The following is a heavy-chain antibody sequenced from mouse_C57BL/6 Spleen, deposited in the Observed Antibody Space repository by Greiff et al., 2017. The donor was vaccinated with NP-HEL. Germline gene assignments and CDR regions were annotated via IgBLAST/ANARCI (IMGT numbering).Heavy chain of an antibody. CDR3: ARNYTGGYAMDY. CDR1: GFTFTDYY. Sequence: EVKLMESGGGLVQPGGSLSLSCAASGFTFTDYYMSWVSQPPGKALEWLGFIRNKANGYTTEYSASVKGRFTISRDNSQSILYLQMNALRADDSATYYCARNYTGGYAMDYWGQGTSVTVSS. J-gene: IGHJ4*01. V-gene: IGHV7-3*01. CDR2: IRNKANGYTT.